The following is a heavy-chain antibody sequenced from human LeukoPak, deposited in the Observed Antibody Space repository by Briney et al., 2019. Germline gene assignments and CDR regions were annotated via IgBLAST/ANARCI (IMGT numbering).Heavy chain of an antibody. Sequence: ASVKVSCKASGYTFTGYNMHWGRQGPGQGREWMGRINLKSVGTNYAQKFQGRVTMTRDTSISTAYMELSRLRSDDTAVYYCARELSVTMIVVVITSGVDAFDIWGQGTMVTVSS. CDR2: INLKSVGT. D-gene: IGHD3-22*01. J-gene: IGHJ3*02. CDR3: ARELSVTMIVVVITSGVDAFDI. CDR1: GYTFTGYN. V-gene: IGHV1-2*06.